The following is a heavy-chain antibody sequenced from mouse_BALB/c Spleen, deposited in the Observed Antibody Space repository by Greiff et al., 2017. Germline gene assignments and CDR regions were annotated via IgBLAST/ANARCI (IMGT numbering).Heavy chain of an antibody. V-gene: IGHV14-4*02. CDR3: NAFDALDY. J-gene: IGHJ2*01. CDR2: IDPENGDT. CDR1: GFNIKDYY. Sequence: EVQLQQSGAELVRSGASVKLSCTASGFNIKDYYMHWVKPRPEQGLEWIGWIDPENGDTEYAPKFQGKATMTADTSSNTAYLQLSSLTSEDTAVLYCNAFDALDYWGQGTTLTVTS. D-gene: IGHD2-3*01.